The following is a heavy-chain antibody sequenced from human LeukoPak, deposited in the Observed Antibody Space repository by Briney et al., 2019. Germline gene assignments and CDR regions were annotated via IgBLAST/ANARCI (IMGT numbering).Heavy chain of an antibody. Sequence: GGPLRPSCAAPGFTFRTYGMHWFRQSPGKGRVWVSRIDTDGSFPSYAASVRGRFTISRDNAKNTLYLQMSSLRAEDTAVYYCIRGTVGAPGNDYWGEGTLVTVSS. CDR3: IRGTVGAPGNDY. CDR1: GFTFRTYG. CDR2: IDTDGSFP. D-gene: IGHD1-26*01. J-gene: IGHJ4*02. V-gene: IGHV3-74*01.